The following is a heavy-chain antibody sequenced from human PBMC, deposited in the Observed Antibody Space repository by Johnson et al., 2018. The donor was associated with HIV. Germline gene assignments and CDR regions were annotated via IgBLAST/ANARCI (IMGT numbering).Heavy chain of an antibody. D-gene: IGHD2/OR15-2a*01. V-gene: IGHV3-30*04. Sequence: QVQLVESGGGLVQPGGSLRLSCAASGFTFSSYAMHWVRQAPGKGLEWVAVIWYDGINKYYADSVKGRFTSSRDNSKNTLYLQMNSLRAEDTAVYYCAKNSAAFDIWGQGTMVTVSS. J-gene: IGHJ3*02. CDR2: IWYDGINK. CDR1: GFTFSSYA. CDR3: AKNSAAFDI.